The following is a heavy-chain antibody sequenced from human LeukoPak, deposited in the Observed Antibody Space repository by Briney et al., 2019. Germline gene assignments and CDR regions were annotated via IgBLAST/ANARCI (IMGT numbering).Heavy chain of an antibody. D-gene: IGHD3-10*01. J-gene: IGHJ4*02. CDR3: AKDHPGAMVRGVPDY. CDR2: ISYDGSNK. CDR1: GFTFSSYG. Sequence: GGSLRPSCAASGFTFSSYGMHWVRQAPGKGLEWVAVISYDGSNKYYADSVKGRFTISRDNSKNTLYLQMNSLRAEDTAVYYCAKDHPGAMVRGVPDYWGQGTLVTVSS. V-gene: IGHV3-30*18.